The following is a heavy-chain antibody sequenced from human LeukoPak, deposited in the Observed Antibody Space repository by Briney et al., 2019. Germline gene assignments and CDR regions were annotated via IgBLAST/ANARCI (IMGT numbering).Heavy chain of an antibody. J-gene: IGHJ4*02. D-gene: IGHD3-22*01. V-gene: IGHV3-64D*06. CDR2: ISRNGGST. CDR3: VKLPYSDTSAYYVDY. CDR1: GFTFGTSA. Sequence: GGSLRLSCSASGFTFGTSAIHWVRQAPGKGLEYVSAISRNGGSTYYAGSVKGRFTISRDNSKNTLSLQMSSLRPEDTAVYYCVKLPYSDTSAYYVDYWGQGTLVTVSS.